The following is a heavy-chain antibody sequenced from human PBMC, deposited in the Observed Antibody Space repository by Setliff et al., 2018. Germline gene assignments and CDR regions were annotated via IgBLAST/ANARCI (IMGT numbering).Heavy chain of an antibody. CDR1: GGSIGSSGSY. D-gene: IGHD3-22*01. J-gene: IGHJ5*02. V-gene: IGHV4-39*01. Sequence: ETLSLTCTVSGGSIGSSGSYWGWIRQLPGKGLEWIGIIYYSGSPYYNSSLKSRVTISVDTSKNQFSLRLKSVTAADTAIYYCAREGPGMAYESWGQGMLVTVSS. CDR2: IYYSGSP. CDR3: AREGPGMAYES.